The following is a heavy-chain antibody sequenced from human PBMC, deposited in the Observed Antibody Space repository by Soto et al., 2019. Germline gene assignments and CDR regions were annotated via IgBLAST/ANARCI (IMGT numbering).Heavy chain of an antibody. CDR3: ARELVSGDYYDSSGYYSYYYGMDV. CDR1: GGSISSYY. CDR2: IYYSGST. J-gene: IGHJ6*02. V-gene: IGHV4-59*01. D-gene: IGHD3-22*01. Sequence: PSETLSLTCTVSGGSISSYYWSWIRQPPGKGLEWIGYIYYSGSTNYNPSLKSRVTISVDTSKNHFSLKLSSMTAADTAVYYCARELVSGDYYDSSGYYSYYYGMDVWGQGTTVTVSS.